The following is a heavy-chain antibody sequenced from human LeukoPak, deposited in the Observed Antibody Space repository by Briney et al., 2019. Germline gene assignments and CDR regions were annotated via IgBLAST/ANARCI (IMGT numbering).Heavy chain of an antibody. V-gene: IGHV1-2*02. J-gene: IGHJ4*02. CDR2: INPNSGGT. CDR1: GYTFTGYY. Sequence: GASVKVSCKASGYTFTGYYMHWVRQAPGQGLEWMGWINPNSGGTNYAQKFQGRVTMTRDTSISTAYMELSSLRSEDTAVYYCARGRSGQWLVRGYYFDYWGQGTLVTVSS. CDR3: ARGRSGQWLVRGYYFDY. D-gene: IGHD6-19*01.